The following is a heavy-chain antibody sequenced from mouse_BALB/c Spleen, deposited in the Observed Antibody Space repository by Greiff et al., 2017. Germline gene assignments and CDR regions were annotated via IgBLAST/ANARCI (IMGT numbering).Heavy chain of an antibody. CDR3: TRWLLRYFDV. CDR1: GYTFTSYY. J-gene: IGHJ1*01. V-gene: IGHV1S81*02. D-gene: IGHD2-3*01. Sequence: QVQLQQPGAELVKPGASVKLSCKASGYTFTSYYMYWVKQRPGQGLEWIGGINPSNGGTNFNEKFKSKATLTVDKSSSTSYMQLSSLTSKDSAVYYCTRWLLRYFDVWGAGTTVTVSS. CDR2: INPSNGGT.